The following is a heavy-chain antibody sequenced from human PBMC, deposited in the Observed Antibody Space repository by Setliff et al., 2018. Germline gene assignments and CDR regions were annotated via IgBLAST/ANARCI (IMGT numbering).Heavy chain of an antibody. CDR1: GGTFSSYG. Sequence: ASVKVSCKASGGTFSSYGISWVRQAPGQGLEWMGGTIPIFGSTNYAQKFQGRVTMTRDTSTSTVYMELSSLRSEDTAVYYCARAPLESGYNYGQGHYFDYWGQGTLVTVSS. CDR3: ARAPLESGYNYGQGHYFDY. D-gene: IGHD5-18*01. CDR2: TIPIFGST. J-gene: IGHJ4*02. V-gene: IGHV1-69*05.